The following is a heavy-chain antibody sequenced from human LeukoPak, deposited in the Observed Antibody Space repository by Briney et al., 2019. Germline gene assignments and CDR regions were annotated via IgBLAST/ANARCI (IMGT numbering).Heavy chain of an antibody. J-gene: IGHJ4*02. CDR3: AKELRYFDWTPFDY. D-gene: IGHD3-9*01. CDR2: ISGSGGST. V-gene: IGHV3-23*01. CDR1: GGSFSGYY. Sequence: ETLSLTCAVYGGSFSGYYWSWVRQAPGKGLEWVSAISGSGGSTYYADSVKGRFTISRDNSKNTLYLQMNSLRAEDTAVYYCAKELRYFDWTPFDYWGQGILVTVSS.